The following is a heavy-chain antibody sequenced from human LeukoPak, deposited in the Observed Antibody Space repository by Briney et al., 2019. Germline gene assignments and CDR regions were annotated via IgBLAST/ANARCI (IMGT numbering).Heavy chain of an antibody. CDR1: GGTFSSYA. Sequence: SVKVSCKASGGTFSSYAISWVRQAPGRGLEWMGRIIPILGIANYAQKFQGRVTITADKSTSTAYMELSSLRSEDTAVYYCARDPEYKGDFDYWGQGTLVTVSS. CDR3: ARDPEYKGDFDY. J-gene: IGHJ4*02. CDR2: IIPILGIA. D-gene: IGHD6-6*01. V-gene: IGHV1-69*04.